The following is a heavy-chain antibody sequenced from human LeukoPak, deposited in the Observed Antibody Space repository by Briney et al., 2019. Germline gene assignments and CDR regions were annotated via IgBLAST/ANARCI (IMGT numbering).Heavy chain of an antibody. D-gene: IGHD6-19*01. CDR2: IYYSGST. CDR3: ARETRDSSGWFDP. CDR1: GGSISSSSYY. Sequence: SETLSLTCTVSGGSISSSSYYWGWIRQPPGKGLEWIGSIYYSGSTYYNPSLKSRVTISVDTSKNQFSLKLSSVTAADTAMYYCARETRDSSGWFDPWGQGTLVTVSS. V-gene: IGHV4-39*07. J-gene: IGHJ5*02.